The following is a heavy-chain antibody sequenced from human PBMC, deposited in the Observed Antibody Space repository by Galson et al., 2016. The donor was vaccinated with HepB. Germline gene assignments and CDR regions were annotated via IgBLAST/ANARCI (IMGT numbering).Heavy chain of an antibody. D-gene: IGHD6-19*01. Sequence: SLRLPCAGSGFTFSGNTMHWVRQAPGKGLEWVAVISNDGSNKYYGESVRGRFTISRDNSKNMLYLQMNSLRGDDTAVYYCAREGGSSSWLDYWGQGTLVTASS. CDR3: AREGGSSSWLDY. V-gene: IGHV3-30*04. CDR1: GFTFSGNT. CDR2: ISNDGSNK. J-gene: IGHJ4*02.